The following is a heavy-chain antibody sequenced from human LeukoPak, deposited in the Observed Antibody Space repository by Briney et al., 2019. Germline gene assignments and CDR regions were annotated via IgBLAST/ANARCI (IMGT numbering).Heavy chain of an antibody. V-gene: IGHV3-23*01. J-gene: IGHJ4*02. CDR1: GFTFSSYG. Sequence: GTLSLSCAASGFTFSSYGMSWVRPAPRKGLEWVSAISGSGGSTYYADSATSRFTISRDNSQNTMYLQMNSLRAQDTPAFNSAKWGMQVVVPAAHSDYWGQGTLVSVSS. CDR3: AKWGMQVVVPAAHSDY. CDR2: ISGSGGST. D-gene: IGHD2-2*01.